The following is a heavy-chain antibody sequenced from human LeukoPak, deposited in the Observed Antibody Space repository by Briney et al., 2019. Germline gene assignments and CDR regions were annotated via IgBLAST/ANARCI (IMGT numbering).Heavy chain of an antibody. J-gene: IGHJ4*02. Sequence: SETLSLTCTVSGGSISSYYWSWIRQPPGKGLEWIGYIYYSGSTNYNPSLKSRITISVDTSKNQFSLKLSSVTAADTAVYYCARGLTYYYDSSGYYSLGYWGQGTLVTVSS. V-gene: IGHV4-59*12. D-gene: IGHD3-22*01. CDR1: GGSISSYY. CDR2: IYYSGST. CDR3: ARGLTYYYDSSGYYSLGY.